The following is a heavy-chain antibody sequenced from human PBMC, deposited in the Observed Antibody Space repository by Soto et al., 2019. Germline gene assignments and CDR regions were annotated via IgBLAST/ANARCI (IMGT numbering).Heavy chain of an antibody. V-gene: IGHV4-31*03. D-gene: IGHD3-22*01. CDR2: IYYSGST. J-gene: IGHJ2*01. CDR3: AREPSGSSGYWPWYFDL. CDR1: GGPISSGGYY. Sequence: QVQLQESGPGLVKPSQTLSLTCTVSGGPISSGGYYWSWIRQHPGKGLEWIGYIYYSGSTYYNPSLKSRVTISVDTSKNQFSLKLSSVTAADTAVYYCAREPSGSSGYWPWYFDLWGRGTLVTVSS.